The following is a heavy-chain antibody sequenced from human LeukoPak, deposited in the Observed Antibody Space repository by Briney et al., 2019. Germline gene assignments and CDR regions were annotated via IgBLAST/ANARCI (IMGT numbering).Heavy chain of an antibody. CDR1: GFTFRSCA. J-gene: IGHJ4*02. CDR2: ISGSGGNT. D-gene: IGHD1-14*01. Sequence: PGGSLRLSCAASGFTFRSCAMSWVRPAPGKGLEWVSAISGSGGNTYYADSVKGRFTISRDNSKNTLYLQMNSLRAEDTAVYYCANDRPHPSAEPTNFDNWGQGTLVTV. V-gene: IGHV3-23*01. CDR3: ANDRPHPSAEPTNFDN.